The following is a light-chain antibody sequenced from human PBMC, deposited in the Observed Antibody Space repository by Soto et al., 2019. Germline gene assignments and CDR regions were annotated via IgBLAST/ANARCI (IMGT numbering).Light chain of an antibody. J-gene: IGKJ1*01. CDR3: QQYGSSPAT. V-gene: IGKV3-20*01. CDR2: GAS. Sequence: IVLTQSPGTLSLSPGEITTLYFSASQSISSYLAWYQQKPGQAPRLLIYGASSRAIGIPDRFSGSGSGTDFTLTISRLEPEDFAVYYCQQYGSSPATFDQGTKVDIK. CDR1: QSISSY.